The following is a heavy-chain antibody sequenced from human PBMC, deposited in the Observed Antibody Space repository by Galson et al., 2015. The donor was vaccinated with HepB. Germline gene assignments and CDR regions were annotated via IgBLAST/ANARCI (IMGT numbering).Heavy chain of an antibody. CDR2: ISSSSSYI. CDR3: AIPKWGYYGSGSYYKGDDAFDI. J-gene: IGHJ3*02. V-gene: IGHV3-21*01. D-gene: IGHD3-10*01. Sequence: SLRLSCAASGFTFSSYSMNWVRQAPGKGLEWVSSISSSSSYIYYADSVKGRFTISRDNAKNSLYLQMNSLRAEDTAVYYCAIPKWGYYGSGSYYKGDDAFDIWGQGTMVTVSS. CDR1: GFTFSSYS.